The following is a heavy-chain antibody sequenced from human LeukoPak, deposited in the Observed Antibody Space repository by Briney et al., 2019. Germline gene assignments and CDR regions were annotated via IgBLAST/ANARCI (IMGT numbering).Heavy chain of an antibody. Sequence: SETLSLTCAVYGGSFSGYYWSWIRQPPGKGLEWIGEINHSGSTNYNPSPKSRVTISVDTSKNQFSLKLSSVTAADTAVYYCASDIRGRAAALDYWGQGTLVTVSS. CDR2: INHSGST. CDR3: ASDIRGRAAALDY. V-gene: IGHV4-34*01. J-gene: IGHJ4*02. CDR1: GGSFSGYY. D-gene: IGHD6-13*01.